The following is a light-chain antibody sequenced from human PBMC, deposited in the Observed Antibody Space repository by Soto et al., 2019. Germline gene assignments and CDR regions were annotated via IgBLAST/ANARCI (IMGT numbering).Light chain of an antibody. J-gene: IGLJ2*01. CDR3: AAWDDSLNAVV. CDR2: SND. V-gene: IGLV1-44*01. Sequence: QSVLTQPPSASGTPGQRVTISCSVSSSDIGSNTVNWYQHLPGTAPKLLIYSNDQRPSGVPDRFSGSKSGTSASLAISGLQSEDEADYYCAAWDDSLNAVVFGGGTKLTVL. CDR1: SSDIGSNT.